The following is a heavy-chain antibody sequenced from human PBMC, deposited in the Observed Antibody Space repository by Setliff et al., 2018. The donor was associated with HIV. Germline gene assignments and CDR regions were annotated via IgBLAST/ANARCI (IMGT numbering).Heavy chain of an antibody. J-gene: IGHJ4*02. V-gene: IGHV3-7*01. CDR1: GFTFSNAW. CDR2: INQYGSEK. D-gene: IGHD3-10*01. CDR3: ARPGRSNYWDSFDY. Sequence: GGSLRLSCAASGFTFSNAWMSWVRQAPGKGLEWVANINQYGSEKYYVDSVKGRFTISRDNAKKSLDLQMNSLRVDDTAVYYCARPGRSNYWDSFDYWGQGILVTVSS.